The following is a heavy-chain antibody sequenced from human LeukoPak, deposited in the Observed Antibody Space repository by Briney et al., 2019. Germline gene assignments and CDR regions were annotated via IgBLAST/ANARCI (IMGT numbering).Heavy chain of an antibody. CDR3: ARVPKMKTVTNYFDY. D-gene: IGHD4-17*01. Sequence: ASVKVSCKASGYTFTSYYMHWVRQAPGQGLEWMGIINPSGGSTSYAQKFQGRVTMTRDTSTSTVYMELSSLRSEDTAVYYCARVPKMKTVTNYFDYWGQGTLVTVSS. CDR1: GYTFTSYY. CDR2: INPSGGST. V-gene: IGHV1-46*01. J-gene: IGHJ4*02.